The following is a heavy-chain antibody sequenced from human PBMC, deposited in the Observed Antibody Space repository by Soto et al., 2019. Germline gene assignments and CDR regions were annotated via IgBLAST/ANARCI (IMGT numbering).Heavy chain of an antibody. D-gene: IGHD5-18*01. Sequence: EVQLVESGGGLVQPGGSLKLSCAASGFTFSGSAMHWVRQASGKGLEWVGRIRSKANSYATAYAASVKGRFTISRDDSKNTAYLKMNSLNTEDTAVYYCTSDTARVYYGMDVWGQGTTVTVSS. J-gene: IGHJ6*02. V-gene: IGHV3-73*02. CDR3: TSDTARVYYGMDV. CDR1: GFTFSGSA. CDR2: IRSKANSYAT.